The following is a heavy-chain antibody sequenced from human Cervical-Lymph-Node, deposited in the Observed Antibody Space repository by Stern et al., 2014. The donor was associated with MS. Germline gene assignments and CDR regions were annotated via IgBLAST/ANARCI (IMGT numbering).Heavy chain of an antibody. CDR1: GFNFSSYA. Sequence: QMQLVQSGGGVVQPGRSLGLSCAATGFNFSSYAMQWVRQAPGKGLEWVAVISYDGSKAYYADSVKGRFTIARDNSKKTLFLQMNSLRPEDTADYYCARDLLWFGEFDWGAMDVWGHGTTVTVSS. CDR2: ISYDGSKA. V-gene: IGHV3-30-3*01. D-gene: IGHD3-10*01. J-gene: IGHJ6*02. CDR3: ARDLLWFGEFDWGAMDV.